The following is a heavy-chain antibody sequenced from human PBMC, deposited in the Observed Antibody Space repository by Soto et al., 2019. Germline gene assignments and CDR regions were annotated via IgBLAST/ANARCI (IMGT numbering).Heavy chain of an antibody. J-gene: IGHJ5*02. CDR2: IIPIFGTT. V-gene: IGHV1-69*06. D-gene: IGHD3-22*01. Sequence: SVKVSCKASGGTFGSDALPWVRQAPGQGLEWVGRIIPIFGTTNYAQNLQGRVSISADKATLTSYMELHSLTSDDTALYYCARGRTDSGYYTNWLDPWGQGTQVTVSS. CDR3: ARGRTDSGYYTNWLDP. CDR1: GGTFGSDA.